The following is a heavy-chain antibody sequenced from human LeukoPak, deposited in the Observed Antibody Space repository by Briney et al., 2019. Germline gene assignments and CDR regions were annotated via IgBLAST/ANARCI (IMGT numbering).Heavy chain of an antibody. J-gene: IGHJ4*02. CDR1: GGSISTYY. V-gene: IGHV4-59*01. D-gene: IGHD5-12*01. Sequence: SETLSLTCTVSGGSISTYYWSWFRQPPGKGLEWIGYIYYSGYTNYIPSLKSRVTISLDTSKNQFSLRLSSVTAADSAVYCSARVNLVATLYFDYWGQGALVTVSS. CDR3: ARVNLVATLYFDY. CDR2: IYYSGYT.